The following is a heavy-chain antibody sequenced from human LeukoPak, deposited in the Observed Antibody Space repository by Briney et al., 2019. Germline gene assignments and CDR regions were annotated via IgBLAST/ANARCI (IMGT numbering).Heavy chain of an antibody. J-gene: IGHJ4*02. CDR1: GFAFSSYE. D-gene: IGHD7-27*01. CDR2: ISSSGSII. V-gene: IGHV3-48*03. Sequence: GGSLRLSCASSGFAFSSYEMNWVRQAPGKGLEWVSYISSSGSIIYYADSVKGRFTISRDNAKNSLFLQMNSLRVEDTAVYYCARTMWGFDYWGQGTLVTVSS. CDR3: ARTMWGFDY.